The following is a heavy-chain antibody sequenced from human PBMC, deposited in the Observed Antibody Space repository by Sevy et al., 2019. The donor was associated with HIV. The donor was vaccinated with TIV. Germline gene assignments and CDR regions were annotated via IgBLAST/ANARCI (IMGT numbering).Heavy chain of an antibody. CDR2: IYYSGST. J-gene: IGHJ4*02. D-gene: IGHD4-4*01. Sequence: SETLSLTCTVSGGSISSYYWSWIRQPPGKGLEWIGYIYYSGSTNYNPSLKSRVTISVDTSKNQFSLKLSSVTAADTAVYYCARDRLDYSNRRYFDYWGQGTLVTVSS. V-gene: IGHV4-59*01. CDR3: ARDRLDYSNRRYFDY. CDR1: GGSISSYY.